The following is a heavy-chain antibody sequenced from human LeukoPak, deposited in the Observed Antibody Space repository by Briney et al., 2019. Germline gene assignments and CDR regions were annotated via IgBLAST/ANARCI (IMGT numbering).Heavy chain of an antibody. D-gene: IGHD3-22*01. CDR2: IIPIFGTA. CDR3: ANTYYYDSSGYEGGVWFDP. CDR1: GYTLTELS. V-gene: IGHV1-69*13. Sequence: SVKVSCKVSGYTLTELSMHWVRQAPGQGLEWMGGIIPIFGTANYAQKFQGRVTITADESTSTAYMELSSLRSEDTAVYYCANTYYYDSSGYEGGVWFDPWGQGTLVTVSS. J-gene: IGHJ5*02.